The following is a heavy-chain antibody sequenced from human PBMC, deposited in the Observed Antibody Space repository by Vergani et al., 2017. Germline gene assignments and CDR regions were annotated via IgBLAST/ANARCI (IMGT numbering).Heavy chain of an antibody. D-gene: IGHD1-14*01. Sequence: EVQLVESGGGLVKPGGSLRLSCAASGFTFSSYSMNWVRQAPGKGLEWASSISSSSSYIYYADSVKGRFTISRDNAKNSLYLQMNSLRAEDTAVYYCARDRNPLRAFDIWGQGTIVTVSS. CDR1: GFTFSSYS. CDR2: ISSSSSYI. V-gene: IGHV3-21*01. CDR3: ARDRNPLRAFDI. J-gene: IGHJ3*02.